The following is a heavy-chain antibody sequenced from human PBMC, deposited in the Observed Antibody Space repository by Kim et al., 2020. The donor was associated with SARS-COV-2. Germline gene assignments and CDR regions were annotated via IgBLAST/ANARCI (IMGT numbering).Heavy chain of an antibody. CDR2: ISYDGSNK. CDR1: GFTFSSYG. J-gene: IGHJ6*02. V-gene: IGHV3-30*18. CDR3: AKETGQLLIYYYYGMDV. D-gene: IGHD2-2*01. Sequence: GGSLRLSCAASGFTFSSYGMHWVRQAPGKGLEWVAVISYDGSNKYYADSVKGRFTISRDNSKNTLYLQMNSLRAEDTAVYYCAKETGQLLIYYYYGMDVWGQGTTVTVSS.